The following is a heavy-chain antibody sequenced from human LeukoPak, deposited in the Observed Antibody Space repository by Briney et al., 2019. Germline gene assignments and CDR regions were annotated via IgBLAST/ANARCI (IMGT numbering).Heavy chain of an antibody. D-gene: IGHD1-14*01. J-gene: IGHJ3*02. CDR3: ARCPPGEGYAFDI. Sequence: GASVKVSCKASGYTFTSYGISWVRQAPGQGLEWMGGIIPIFGTANYAQKFQGRVTITTDESTSTAYMELSSLRSEDTAVYYCARCPPGEGYAFDIWGQGTMVTVSS. CDR2: IIPIFGTA. CDR1: GYTFTSYG. V-gene: IGHV1-69*05.